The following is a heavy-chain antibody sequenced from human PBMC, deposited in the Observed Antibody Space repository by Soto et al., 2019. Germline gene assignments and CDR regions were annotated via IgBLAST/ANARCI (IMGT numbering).Heavy chain of an antibody. D-gene: IGHD1-7*01. J-gene: IGHJ4*02. CDR3: ARDKTTGLIDY. CDR1: GGSFSGYY. V-gene: IGHV4-34*01. CDR2: INHSGST. Sequence: PWETLSLTCTVYGGSFSGYYWTWIRQPPGTGLEWIGEINHSGSTNYNPSLKSRVTISVDTSKNQFSLKLTSVTAADTAVYYCARDKTTGLIDYWGQGTLVTVSS.